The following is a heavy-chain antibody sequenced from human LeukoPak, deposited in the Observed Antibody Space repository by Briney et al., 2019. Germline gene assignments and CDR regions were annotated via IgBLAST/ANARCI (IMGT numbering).Heavy chain of an antibody. CDR1: GYTFTSYA. CDR2: ISAYNGNT. Sequence: WASVKVSCRASGYTFTSYAMSWVRQAPGQGLEWMGWISAYNGNTNYAQRLQGRVTVATDTSASTAYMELRSLTSDDTAVYSCARVEEVRGGITSFDYWGQGTLVTVSS. J-gene: IGHJ4*02. CDR3: ARVEEVRGGITSFDY. D-gene: IGHD3-10*01. V-gene: IGHV1-18*01.